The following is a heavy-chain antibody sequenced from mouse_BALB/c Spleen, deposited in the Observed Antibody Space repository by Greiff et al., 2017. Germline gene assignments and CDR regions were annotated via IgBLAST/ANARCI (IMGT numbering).Heavy chain of an antibody. V-gene: IGHV14-4*02. CDR1: GFNIKDYY. Sequence: VQLKQSGAELVRSGASVKLSCTASGFNIKDYYMHWVKQRPEQGLEWIGWIDPENGDTEYAPKFQGKATMTADTSSNTAYLQLSSLTSEDTAVYYCNPAPYRYDEGAWFAYWGQGTLVTVSA. D-gene: IGHD2-14*01. CDR2: IDPENGDT. J-gene: IGHJ3*01. CDR3: NPAPYRYDEGAWFAY.